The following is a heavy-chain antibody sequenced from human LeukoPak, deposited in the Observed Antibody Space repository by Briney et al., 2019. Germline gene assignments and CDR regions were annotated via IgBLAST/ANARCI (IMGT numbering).Heavy chain of an antibody. CDR1: GFTVSINS. CDR2: IYSVGST. J-gene: IGHJ3*02. CDR3: AREGVIYPADAFDI. Sequence: GGSLTLSCAAYGFTVSINSMNWVSPAPGKGREWVSVIYSVGSTHYADSVKGRFTISRDDSKNTVFLQMNSLRAEDTAVYYCAREGVIYPADAFDIWGQGTMVIVSS. V-gene: IGHV3-66*01. D-gene: IGHD2-2*02.